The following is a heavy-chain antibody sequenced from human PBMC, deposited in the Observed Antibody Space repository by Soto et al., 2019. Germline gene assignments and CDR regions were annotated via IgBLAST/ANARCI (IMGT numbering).Heavy chain of an antibody. D-gene: IGHD3-22*01. J-gene: IGHJ4*02. CDR2: IKSKTDGGTT. CDR3: TTGSAYYYDSSGYYFPGAGGRIDY. CDR1: GFTFSNAW. V-gene: IGHV3-15*07. Sequence: GGSLRLSCAASGFTFSNAWMNWVRQAPGKGLEWVGRIKSKTDGGTTDYAAPVKGRFTISRDDSKNTLYLQMNSLKTEDTAVYYCTTGSAYYYDSSGYYFPGAGGRIDYWGQGTLVTVSS.